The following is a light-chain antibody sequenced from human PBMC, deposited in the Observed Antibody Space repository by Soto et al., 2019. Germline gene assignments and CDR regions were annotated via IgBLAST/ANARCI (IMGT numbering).Light chain of an antibody. CDR3: QQYYSTPT. Sequence: DIVMTQSPDSLAVSLGERATINCKSSQSVLYSSNSKNYLAWYQQKPGQPPKLIIYWASTRESGVPDRFSGSGSGTEFTVTISSLQAEDVSGYYCQQYYSTPTFGQGTELEIK. CDR1: QSVLYSSNSKNY. CDR2: WAS. V-gene: IGKV4-1*01. J-gene: IGKJ2*01.